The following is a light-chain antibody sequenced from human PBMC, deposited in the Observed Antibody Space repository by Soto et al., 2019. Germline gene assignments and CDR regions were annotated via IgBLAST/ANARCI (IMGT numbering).Light chain of an antibody. CDR2: GAS. CDR1: QTIDNT. CDR3: HQYDSWT. J-gene: IGKJ1*01. V-gene: IGKV3-20*01. Sequence: EIVMTQSPATLSLSPGERATLSCRASQTIDNTLACYQLKPGQAPRLLIYGASSRATGIPDRFSGSGSGTDFTHTISRLEPEDFAVYYCHQYDSWTFGQGTKVDIK.